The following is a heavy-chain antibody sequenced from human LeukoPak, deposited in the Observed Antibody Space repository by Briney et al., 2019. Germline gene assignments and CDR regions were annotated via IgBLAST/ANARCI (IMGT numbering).Heavy chain of an antibody. V-gene: IGHV3-15*01. CDR3: VTPLRWELSNDY. J-gene: IGHJ4*02. CDR2: FRTITVGGTG. D-gene: IGHD4-23*01. CDR1: GFTFSNTQ. Sequence: PGGSLTLSCAASGFTFSNTQMMWLRHTPERGGEWVAYFRTITVGGTGQYAAPVKGRFTISRDGSINTLFLQTSSLKIEDTAVYYCVTPLRWELSNDYWGQGTLVTVSS.